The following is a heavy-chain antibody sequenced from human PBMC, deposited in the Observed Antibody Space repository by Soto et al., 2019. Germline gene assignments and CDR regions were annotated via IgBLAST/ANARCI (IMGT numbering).Heavy chain of an antibody. V-gene: IGHV4-34*01. CDR2: INHSGST. CDR1: GGSFSGYY. D-gene: IGHD1-26*01. Sequence: SETLSLTXAVYGGSFSGYYWSWIRQPPGKGLEWIGEINHSGSTNYNPSLKSRVTISVDTSKNQFSLKLSSVTAADTAVYYCARGGHSPGYWGQGTRVTVSS. CDR3: ARGGHSPGY. J-gene: IGHJ4*02.